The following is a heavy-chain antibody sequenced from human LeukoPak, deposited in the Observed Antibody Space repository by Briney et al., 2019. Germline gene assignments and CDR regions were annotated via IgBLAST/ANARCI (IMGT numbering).Heavy chain of an antibody. CDR3: AKDRSSGWYRVMGFRDNWFDP. CDR1: GFTFSSYA. Sequence: GGSLRLSCAASGFTFSSYAMHWVRQAPGKGLEYVSAISSNGGSTYYANSVKGRFTISRDNSKNTLYLQMGSLRAEDTAVYYCAKDRSSGWYRVMGFRDNWFDPWGQGTLVTVSS. J-gene: IGHJ5*02. D-gene: IGHD6-19*01. CDR2: ISSNGGST. V-gene: IGHV3-64*01.